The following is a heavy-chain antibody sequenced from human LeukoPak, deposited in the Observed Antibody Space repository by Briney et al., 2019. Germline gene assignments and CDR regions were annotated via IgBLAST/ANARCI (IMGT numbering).Heavy chain of an antibody. CDR2: INAGNGNT. D-gene: IGHD3-22*01. CDR1: GYTFTSYA. CDR3: ARGSPPMYYYDSSGYIRGFDY. V-gene: IGHV1-3*01. Sequence: GASVKVSCKASGYTFTSYAMHWVRQAPGQRLEWMGWINAGNGNTKYSQKFQGRVTITRDTSASTAYMELSSLRSEDTAAYYCARGSPPMYYYDSSGYIRGFDYWGQGTLVTVSS. J-gene: IGHJ4*02.